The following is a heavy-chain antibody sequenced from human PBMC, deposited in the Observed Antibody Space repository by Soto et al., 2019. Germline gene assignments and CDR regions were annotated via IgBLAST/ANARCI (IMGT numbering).Heavy chain of an antibody. CDR3: ARVGGYCSGGSCYPPRWFDP. D-gene: IGHD2-15*01. Sequence: PSETLSLTCAVSGGSIGSGGYSWSWIRQPPGKGLEWIGYIYHSGSTYYNPSLKSRGTISVDRSKNQFSQKLSSVTAADTAVYYCARVGGYCSGGSCYPPRWFDPWGQGTLVTVSS. CDR1: GGSIGSGGYS. CDR2: IYHSGST. J-gene: IGHJ5*02. V-gene: IGHV4-30-2*01.